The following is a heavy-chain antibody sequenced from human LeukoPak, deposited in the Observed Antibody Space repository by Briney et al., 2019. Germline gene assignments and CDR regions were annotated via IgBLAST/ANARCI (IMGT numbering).Heavy chain of an antibody. CDR2: IYYSGST. Sequence: SQTLSLTCTVSGGSISSGGYYWSWIRQHPGKGLEWIGYIYYSGSTYYNPSLKSRVTISVDTSKNQFSLKLSSVTAADTAVYYCARGPYSGYYYAEDYWGQGTLVTVSS. J-gene: IGHJ4*02. CDR3: ARGPYSGYYYAEDY. D-gene: IGHD3-22*01. V-gene: IGHV4-31*03. CDR1: GGSISSGGYY.